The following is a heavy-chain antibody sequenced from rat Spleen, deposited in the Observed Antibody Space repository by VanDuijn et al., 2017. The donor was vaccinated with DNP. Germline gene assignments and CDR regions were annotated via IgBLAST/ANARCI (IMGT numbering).Heavy chain of an antibody. J-gene: IGHJ2*01. V-gene: IGHV4-2*01. CDR3: ARGPNYGDYADYFDS. CDR2: INKDSTTI. Sequence: EVKLVESGGGLVQPGNSLKLSCAASGFNFNDYWMGWVRQAPGKGLEWIGQINKDSTTISFTPSLKDKFTISRSNAQNTLFLQMSKLGSADTAIYYCARGPNYGDYADYFDSWGQGVMVTGSS. CDR1: GFNFNDYW. D-gene: IGHD1-11*01.